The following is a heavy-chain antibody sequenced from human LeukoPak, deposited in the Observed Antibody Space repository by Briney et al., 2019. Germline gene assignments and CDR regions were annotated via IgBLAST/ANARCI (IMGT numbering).Heavy chain of an antibody. CDR1: GGSITSTDYY. CDR3: ARQGIAVAGTGFDY. V-gene: IGHV4-39*01. D-gene: IGHD6-19*01. J-gene: IGHJ4*02. CDR2: MYYTGNT. Sequence: PSETLSLTCTVSGGSITSTDYYWGWVRQSPGKGLEWIASMYYTGNTYYNPSLKSRVTISVDTSKNQFSLKLSSVTAADTAVYYCARQGIAVAGTGFDYWGQGTLVTVSS.